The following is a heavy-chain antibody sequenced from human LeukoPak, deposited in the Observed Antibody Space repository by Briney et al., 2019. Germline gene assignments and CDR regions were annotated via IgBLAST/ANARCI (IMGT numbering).Heavy chain of an antibody. CDR2: ISGSGGST. CDR1: GFTFSSYA. V-gene: IGHV3-23*01. J-gene: IGHJ4*02. Sequence: GGSLRLSCAASGFTFSSYAMSWVRQAPGKGLEWVSAISGSGGSTYYADSVKGRFTISRDNAKNSLYVQMNTLRAEDTPVYYCAKDVKPVVSTVSDGIYFDYWGQGTLVTVSS. CDR3: AKDVKPVVSTVSDGIYFDY. D-gene: IGHD2-21*01.